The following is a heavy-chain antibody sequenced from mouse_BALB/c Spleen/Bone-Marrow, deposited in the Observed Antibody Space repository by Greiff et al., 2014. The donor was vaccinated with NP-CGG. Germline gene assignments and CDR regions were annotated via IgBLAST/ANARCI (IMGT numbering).Heavy chain of an antibody. CDR1: GFTFSSFG. CDR2: ISSGSSTF. CDR3: AREGGAYAGADY. Sequence: EVQLVESGGGLVQPGGSRKLSCAASGFTFSSFGMHWVRQAPEKGLEWVAYISSGSSTFYYADKVKGRFTVSRDNPKNTLFLQMTGLRSEDTAMYYCAREGGAYAGADYWGQGTTLTVSS. D-gene: IGHD2-13*01. J-gene: IGHJ2*01. V-gene: IGHV5-17*02.